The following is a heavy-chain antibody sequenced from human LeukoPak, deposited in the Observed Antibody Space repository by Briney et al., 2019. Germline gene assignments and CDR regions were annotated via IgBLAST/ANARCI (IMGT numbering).Heavy chain of an antibody. V-gene: IGHV1-69*13. J-gene: IGHJ6*03. CDR1: GGTFSRNA. D-gene: IGHD1-1*01. Sequence: SVKVSCKASGGTFSRNAITWVRQAPGQGLEWIGGIVPVFGMPNIAERFQGRVTITADESTSTAYMELRSLKSEDTAVYYCARGLAMVATTGPRPLTPDYYYYYYMDVWGKGTTVTISS. CDR2: IVPVFGMP. CDR3: ARGLAMVATTGPRPLTPDYYYYYYMDV.